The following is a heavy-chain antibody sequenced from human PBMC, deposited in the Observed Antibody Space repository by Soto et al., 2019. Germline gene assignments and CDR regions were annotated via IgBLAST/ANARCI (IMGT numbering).Heavy chain of an antibody. CDR1: GDSISSDGYY. CDR2: IFYSGST. Sequence: TLSLTCTVTGDSISSDGYYWSWVRQHPGKGLEWIGYIFYSGSTDYNPSLKSRVTISIATSKKQFSLRLSSVTAADTAIYYCAREAGSVDTAMPHFFDLWGPGTLVTVSS. D-gene: IGHD5-18*01. CDR3: AREAGSVDTAMPHFFDL. V-gene: IGHV4-31*03. J-gene: IGHJ4*02.